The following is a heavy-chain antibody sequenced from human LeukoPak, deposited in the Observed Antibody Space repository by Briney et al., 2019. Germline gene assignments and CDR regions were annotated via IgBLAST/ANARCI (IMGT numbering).Heavy chain of an antibody. J-gene: IGHJ4*02. Sequence: GGSLRLSCAASGFTFSSYGMSWVRQAPGKGLEWVSFIYSGDTHYSDSVKGRFTISRDHSKNTLYLQMNSLRAEDTAVYYCARRAGAYSHPYDYWGQGTLVTVSS. CDR2: IYSGDT. V-gene: IGHV3-53*01. D-gene: IGHD4/OR15-4a*01. CDR3: ARRAGAYSHPYDY. CDR1: GFTFSSYG.